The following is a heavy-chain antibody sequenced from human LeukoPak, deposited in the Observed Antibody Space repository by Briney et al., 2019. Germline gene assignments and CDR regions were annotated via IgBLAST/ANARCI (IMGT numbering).Heavy chain of an antibody. Sequence: ASVKVSCKTSGGNISDFAFSWVLHHTGQGLEWMGRVIPIFGATSYYQTFQGRVSITTDESTNTAYMELSSLRSEDTAVYYCARGYCSGDSCFHDAFDIWGQGTMVTVSP. D-gene: IGHD2-15*01. V-gene: IGHV1-69*05. CDR3: ARGYCSGDSCFHDAFDI. CDR1: GGNISDFA. CDR2: VIPIFGAT. J-gene: IGHJ3*02.